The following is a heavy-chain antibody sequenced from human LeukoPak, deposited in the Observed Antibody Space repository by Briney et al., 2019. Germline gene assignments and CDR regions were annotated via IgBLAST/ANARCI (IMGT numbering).Heavy chain of an antibody. CDR1: GFSLSTSGVG. J-gene: IGHJ4*02. Sequence: SGPTLVKPTQTLTLTCTFSGFSLSTSGVGVGWIRQPPGKALEWLALIYWDDDKRYSPSLKSRLTITKDTSKNQVVLTMTNMDPVDTATYYCAHLIIRYSSSWFSLDYWGQGTLVTVSS. CDR3: AHLIIRYSSSWFSLDY. V-gene: IGHV2-5*02. CDR2: IYWDDDK. D-gene: IGHD6-13*01.